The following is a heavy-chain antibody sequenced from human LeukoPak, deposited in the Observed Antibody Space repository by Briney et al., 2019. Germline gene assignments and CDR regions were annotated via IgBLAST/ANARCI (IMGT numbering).Heavy chain of an antibody. J-gene: IGHJ4*02. V-gene: IGHV1-46*01. CDR1: GGTFSSYA. D-gene: IGHD5-12*01. Sequence: GASVKVSCKASGGTFSSYAISWVRQAPGQGLEWMGIINPSGGSTSYAQKFQGRVTMTRDTSTSTVYMELSSLRSEDTAVYYCARDSGYDQMKNFDYWGQGTLVTVSS. CDR2: INPSGGST. CDR3: ARDSGYDQMKNFDY.